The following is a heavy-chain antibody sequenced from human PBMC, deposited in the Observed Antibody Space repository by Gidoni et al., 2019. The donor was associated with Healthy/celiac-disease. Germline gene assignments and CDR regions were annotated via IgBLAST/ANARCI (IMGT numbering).Heavy chain of an antibody. CDR3: ARIKLSSSSAGLTFFDY. D-gene: IGHD6-6*01. CDR2: IDWDDDK. J-gene: IGHJ4*02. CDR1: GFSLSTSGRC. V-gene: IGHV2-70*15. Sequence: QVTLRESGPALVKPTQTLTLTCTFSGFSLSTSGRCVSWIRQPPGKALEWLARIDWDDDKYYSTSLKTRLTISKDTSKNQVVLTMTNMDPVDTATYYCARIKLSSSSAGLTFFDYWGQGTLVTVSS.